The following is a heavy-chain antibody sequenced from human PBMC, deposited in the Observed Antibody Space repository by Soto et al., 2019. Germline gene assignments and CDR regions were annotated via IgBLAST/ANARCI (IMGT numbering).Heavy chain of an antibody. D-gene: IGHD1-20*01. CDR1: GGTFSSYA. J-gene: IGHJ5*02. CDR3: ARGSIPAHDIPGTTYWFDP. V-gene: IGHV1-69*12. Sequence: QVQLVQSGAEVKKPGSSVKVSCKASGGTFSSYAISWVRQAPGQGLEWMGGIIPIFGTANYAQKFQGRVTIHADESTSTAYMELSSLRSEDTAVYYCARGSIPAHDIPGTTYWFDPWGQGTLVTVSS. CDR2: IIPIFGTA.